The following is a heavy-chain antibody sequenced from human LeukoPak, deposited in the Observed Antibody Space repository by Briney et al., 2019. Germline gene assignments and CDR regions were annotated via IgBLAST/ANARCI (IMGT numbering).Heavy chain of an antibody. CDR3: AGGYCSGGSCIDAFDI. D-gene: IGHD2-15*01. CDR2: IYSGGST. V-gene: IGHV3-66*01. J-gene: IGHJ3*02. CDR1: RFTVSSNY. Sequence: PGGSLRLSCAASRFTVSSNYMSWVRQAPGKGLEWVSVIYSGGSTYYADSVKGRFTISRDNSKNTLYLQMNSLRAEDTAVYYCAGGYCSGGSCIDAFDIWGRGTMVTVSS.